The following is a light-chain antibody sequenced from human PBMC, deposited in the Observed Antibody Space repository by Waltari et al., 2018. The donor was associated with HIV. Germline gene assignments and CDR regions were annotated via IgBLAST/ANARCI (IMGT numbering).Light chain of an antibody. Sequence: QSVLTQPPSASGTPGQRVTISCSGSNSNVGISYVYWYHQRPGTTPKLVIHGINRRPSGVPDRFSGSKSGTAVSLVISGIRSEDEADYYCAAWDYSLSGWVFGGGTKLTVL. J-gene: IGLJ3*02. CDR1: NSNVGISY. V-gene: IGLV1-47*01. CDR2: GIN. CDR3: AAWDYSLSGWV.